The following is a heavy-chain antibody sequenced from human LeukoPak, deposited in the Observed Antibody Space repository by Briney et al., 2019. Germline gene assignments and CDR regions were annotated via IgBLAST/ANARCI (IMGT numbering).Heavy chain of an antibody. CDR3: AKDRDGSGTYYPYYFDY. Sequence: PGGSLRLSCAASGFIFSNYGIHWVRQAPGKGLEWVALISYDGSNKYYADSVKGRFTISRDNSKSTLYLQMNSLRAEDTAVFYCAKDRDGSGTYYPYYFDYWGQGTPVTVSS. J-gene: IGHJ4*02. CDR2: ISYDGSNK. V-gene: IGHV3-30*18. CDR1: GFIFSNYG. D-gene: IGHD3-10*01.